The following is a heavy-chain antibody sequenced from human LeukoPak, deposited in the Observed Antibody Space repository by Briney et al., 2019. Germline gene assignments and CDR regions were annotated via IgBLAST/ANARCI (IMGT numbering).Heavy chain of an antibody. CDR2: IRYDGSNK. CDR1: GFTVSSNY. CDR3: ARVVYDSSGSYYFDY. J-gene: IGHJ4*02. D-gene: IGHD3-22*01. V-gene: IGHV3-30*02. Sequence: GGSLRLSCAASGFTVSSNYMSWVRQAPGKGLEWVAFIRYDGSNKYYADSVKGRFTISRDNSKNTLYLQMNSLRAEDTAVYYCARVVYDSSGSYYFDYWGQGTLVTVSS.